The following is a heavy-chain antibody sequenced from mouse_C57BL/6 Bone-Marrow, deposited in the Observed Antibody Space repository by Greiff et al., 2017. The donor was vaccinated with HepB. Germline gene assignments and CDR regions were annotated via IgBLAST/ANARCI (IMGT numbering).Heavy chain of an antibody. CDR1: GFTFSDYG. D-gene: IGHD1-1*01. CDR3: ARGLITTVVSTHRYFDV. J-gene: IGHJ1*03. CDR2: ISSGSSTI. Sequence: EVHLVESGGGLVKPGGSLKLSCAASGFTFSDYGMHWVRQAPEKGLEWVAYISSGSSTIYYADTVKGRFTISRDNAKNTLFLQMTSLRSEDTAMYYCARGLITTVVSTHRYFDVWGTGTTVTVSS. V-gene: IGHV5-17*01.